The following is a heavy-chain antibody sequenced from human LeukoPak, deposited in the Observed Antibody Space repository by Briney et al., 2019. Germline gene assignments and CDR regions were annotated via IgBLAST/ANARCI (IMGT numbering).Heavy chain of an antibody. CDR1: GFIFSSFG. CDR3: AKAGYFDSSGYYGMYFDY. V-gene: IGHV3-30*18. CDR2: ISYDGSNK. Sequence: GRSLRLSCAASGFIFSSFGMHWVRQAPGKGLEWVAIISYDGSNKYYTDSVKGRFTISRDNSKNTLYLQMNSLRAEDTAVYYCAKAGYFDSSGYYGMYFDYWGQGTLVTVSS. J-gene: IGHJ4*02. D-gene: IGHD3-22*01.